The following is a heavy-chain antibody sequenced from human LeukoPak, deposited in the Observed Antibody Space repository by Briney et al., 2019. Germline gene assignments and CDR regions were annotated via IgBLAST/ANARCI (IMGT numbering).Heavy chain of an antibody. CDR1: GFTFSSYA. V-gene: IGHV3-30-3*01. D-gene: IGHD2-8*01. J-gene: IGHJ6*02. CDR2: ISYDGSNK. Sequence: GGSLRLSCAASGFTFSSYAMHWVRQAPGKGLEWVAVISYDGSNKYYADSVKGRFTISRDNSKNTLYLQMNSLRAEDTAVYYCARGPERTGVGTRYYYDMDVWGQGTTVTVSS. CDR3: ARGPERTGVGTRYYYDMDV.